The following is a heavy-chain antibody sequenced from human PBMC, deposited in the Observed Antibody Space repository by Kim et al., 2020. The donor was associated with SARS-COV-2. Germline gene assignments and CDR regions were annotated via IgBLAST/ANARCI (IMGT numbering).Heavy chain of an antibody. V-gene: IGHV1-69*01. CDR3: AREYSSGAYYYGMDV. J-gene: IGHJ6*02. Sequence: QKFQGRVTITADESTSTAYMELSSLRSEDTAVYYCAREYSSGAYYYGMDVWGQGTTVTVSS. D-gene: IGHD6-19*01.